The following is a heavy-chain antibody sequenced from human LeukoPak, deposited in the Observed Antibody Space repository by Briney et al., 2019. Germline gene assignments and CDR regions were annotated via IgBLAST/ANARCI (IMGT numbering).Heavy chain of an antibody. CDR3: ARDNSVGDNAWWFDP. Sequence: VKVSCKASGYTFTSYDINWVRQATGQGLEWMGWMNPNSGNTGYAQKFQGRVTMTRDMSTSTDYMELSSLRSEDTAIYYCARDNSVGDNAWWFDPWGQGTLVTVSS. J-gene: IGHJ5*02. D-gene: IGHD1-26*01. V-gene: IGHV1-8*01. CDR2: MNPNSGNT. CDR1: GYTFTSYD.